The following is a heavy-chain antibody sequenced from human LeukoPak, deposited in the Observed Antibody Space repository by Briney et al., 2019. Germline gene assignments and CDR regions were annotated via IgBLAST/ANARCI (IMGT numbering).Heavy chain of an antibody. D-gene: IGHD2-15*01. Sequence: GGSLRLSCAASGFTFSSYGMHWVRQAPGKGLEWVAVIWYDGSNKYYADSVKGRFTISRDNSKNTLYLEMNSLRAEDTAVYYCARGGYCSGGSCYEHYYYGMDVWGQGTTVTVSS. CDR2: IWYDGSNK. J-gene: IGHJ6*02. V-gene: IGHV3-33*01. CDR1: GFTFSSYG. CDR3: ARGGYCSGGSCYEHYYYGMDV.